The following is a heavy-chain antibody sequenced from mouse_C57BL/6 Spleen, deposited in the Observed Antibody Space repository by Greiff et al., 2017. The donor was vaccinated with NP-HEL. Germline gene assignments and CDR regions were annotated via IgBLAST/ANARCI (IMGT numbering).Heavy chain of an antibody. D-gene: IGHD1-1*02. CDR1: GFTFSDYG. CDR2: ISSGSSTI. V-gene: IGHV5-17*01. Sequence: EVKLMESGGGLVKPGGSLKLSCAASGFTFSDYGMHWVRQAPEKGLEWVAYISSGSSTIYYADTVKGRFTISRDNAKNTLFLQMTSLRSEDTAMYYCARGGLWPYYYAMDYWGQGTSVTVSS. J-gene: IGHJ4*01. CDR3: ARGGLWPYYYAMDY.